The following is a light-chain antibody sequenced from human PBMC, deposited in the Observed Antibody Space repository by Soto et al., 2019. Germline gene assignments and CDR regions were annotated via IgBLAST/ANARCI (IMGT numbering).Light chain of an antibody. V-gene: IGLV2-14*03. CDR3: SSPTSSTTRI. CDR1: SSDVGGYKY. CDR2: DVS. J-gene: IGLJ1*01. Sequence: QSVRTQPASVSGSPGQSITISCTGTSSDVGGYKYVSWYQQHPGKAPKLMIYDVSNRPSGVSHRFSGSKSGDTASLTISGLQAEYEADYYCSSPTSSTTRIFGTGTEVTVL.